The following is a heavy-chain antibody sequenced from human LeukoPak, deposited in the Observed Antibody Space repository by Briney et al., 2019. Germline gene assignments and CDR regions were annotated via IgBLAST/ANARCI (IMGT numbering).Heavy chain of an antibody. V-gene: IGHV1-2*02. D-gene: IGHD4-17*01. CDR3: ARIWAPDYGDYYYYGMDV. J-gene: IGHJ6*02. CDR1: GYTFTGYY. CDR2: INPNSGGT. Sequence: ASVKVSCKASGYTFTGYYMHWVRQAPGQGLEWMGWINPNSGGTNYAQKFQGRVTMTRGTSISTAYMELSRLRSDDTAVYYCARIWAPDYGDYYYYGMDVWGQGTTVTVSS.